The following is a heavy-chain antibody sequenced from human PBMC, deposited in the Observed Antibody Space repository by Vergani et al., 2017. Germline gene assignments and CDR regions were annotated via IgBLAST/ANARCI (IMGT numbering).Heavy chain of an antibody. J-gene: IGHJ3*02. CDR3: AVWFGEDDAFDI. CDR2: ISYDGSNK. V-gene: IGHV3-30*03. D-gene: IGHD3-10*01. CDR1: GFTFSSYG. Sequence: QMQLVESGGGVVQPGRSLRLSCAASGFTFSSYGMHWVRQAPGKGLEWVAVISYDGSNKYYADSVKGRFTISRDNSKNTLYLQMNSLRAEDTAVYYCAVWFGEDDAFDIWGQGKMVTVSS.